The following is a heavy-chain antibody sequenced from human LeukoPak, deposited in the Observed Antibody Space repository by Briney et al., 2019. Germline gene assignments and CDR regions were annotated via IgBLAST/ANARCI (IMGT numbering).Heavy chain of an antibody. CDR3: ARRGYSYGYYYYYGMDV. CDR1: GYTFTGYY. CDR2: INPNSGGT. J-gene: IGHJ6*02. Sequence: ASVKVSCKASGYTFTGYYMHWVRQAPGQGLEWMGWINPNSGGTNYAQKFQGRVTMTRDTSISTAYMELSRLRSDDTAVYYCARRGYSYGYYYYYGMDVWGQGTTVTVSS. V-gene: IGHV1-2*02. D-gene: IGHD5-18*01.